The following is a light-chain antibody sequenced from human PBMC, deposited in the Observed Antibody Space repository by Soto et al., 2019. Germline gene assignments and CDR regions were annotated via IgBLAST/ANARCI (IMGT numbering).Light chain of an antibody. CDR2: EVT. CDR1: SSDVGGYDY. Sequence: QSALTQPASVSGSPGQSIAISCTGTSSDVGGYDYVSWYQQQPDKAPKLMIYEVTKRPSGVSNRFSGSNSGNPASLTISGLQAEDEADYYCSSHTSGSTRVFGTGTKLTVL. V-gene: IGLV2-14*01. J-gene: IGLJ1*01. CDR3: SSHTSGSTRV.